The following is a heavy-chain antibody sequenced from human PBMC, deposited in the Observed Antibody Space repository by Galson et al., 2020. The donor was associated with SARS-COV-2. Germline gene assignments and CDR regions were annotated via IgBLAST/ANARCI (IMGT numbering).Heavy chain of an antibody. CDR1: GYSFASYW. CDR2: INPSDSGT. J-gene: IGHJ4*02. V-gene: IGHV5-51*01. Sequence: KIGESLKISCKGSGYSFASYWIAWVRQMPGKGLEWMGIINPSDSGTRYSPPFQGQVTISLDKSINIAYLQWSSLKASDTAMYYCARLSSGASNSWGSGYWGQGTLVTGSS. CDR3: ARLSSGASNSWGSGY. D-gene: IGHD3-16*01.